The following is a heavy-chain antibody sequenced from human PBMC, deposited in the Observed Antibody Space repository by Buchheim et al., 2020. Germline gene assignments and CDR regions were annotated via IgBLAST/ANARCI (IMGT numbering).Heavy chain of an antibody. D-gene: IGHD3-3*01. CDR1: GFTFSNHG. CDR2: ISFDGTNT. CDR3: VGGLLRSLEWLFVP. Sequence: QMQLVESGGGVVQPGRSLRLSCAASGFTFSNHGMYWVRQAPGKGLQWVALISFDGTNTSYADSFMGRFTVSRDNSKNTTYLQMNSLRLEDTAVYYCVGGLLRSLEWLFVPWGQGT. V-gene: IGHV3-30*03. J-gene: IGHJ5*02.